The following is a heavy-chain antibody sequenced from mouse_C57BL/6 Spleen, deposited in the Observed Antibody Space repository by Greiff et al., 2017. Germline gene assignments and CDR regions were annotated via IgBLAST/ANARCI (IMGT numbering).Heavy chain of an antibody. Sequence: DVHLVESGGGLVKPGGSLKLSCAASGFTFSDYGMHWVRQAAEKGLEWVAYISSGSSTIYYADTVKGRFTISRDNAKNTLFLQMTSLRSEDTAMYYCARNYGSSLYAMDYWGQGTSVTVSS. J-gene: IGHJ4*01. CDR1: GFTFSDYG. CDR3: ARNYGSSLYAMDY. V-gene: IGHV5-17*01. D-gene: IGHD1-1*01. CDR2: ISSGSSTI.